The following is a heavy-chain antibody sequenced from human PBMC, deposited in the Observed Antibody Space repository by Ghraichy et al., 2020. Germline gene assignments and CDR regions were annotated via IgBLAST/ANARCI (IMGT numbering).Heavy chain of an antibody. D-gene: IGHD3-3*01. CDR3: ARGPFWSGYNTYFDY. J-gene: IGHJ4*02. Sequence: SETLSLTCAVYGGSFSGYYWSWIRQPPGKGLEWIGEINHSGSTNYNPSLKSRVTISVDTSKNQFSLKLSSVTAADTAVYYCARGPFWSGYNTYFDYWGQGTLVTVSS. V-gene: IGHV4-34*01. CDR2: INHSGST. CDR1: GGSFSGYY.